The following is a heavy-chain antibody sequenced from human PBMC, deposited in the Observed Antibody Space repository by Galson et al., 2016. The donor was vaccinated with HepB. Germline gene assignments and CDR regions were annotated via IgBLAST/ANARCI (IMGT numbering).Heavy chain of an antibody. CDR3: ARDQAPLPGDY. CDR1: GYTFTSRG. Sequence: SVKVSCKASGYTFTSRGIIWVRQAPGQGLQWMGWISAYDGHTNYGQKLQDRLTMTTDTSTSTAYMELRSLRSDDTAVYYCARDQAPLPGDYWGQGTLVTVSS. D-gene: IGHD2-15*01. CDR2: ISAYDGHT. J-gene: IGHJ4*02. V-gene: IGHV1-18*01.